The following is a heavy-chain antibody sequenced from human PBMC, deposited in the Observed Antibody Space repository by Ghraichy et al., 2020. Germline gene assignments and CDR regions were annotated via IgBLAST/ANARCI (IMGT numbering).Heavy chain of an antibody. CDR2: SSSSGNIV. V-gene: IGHV3-11*01. Sequence: SLNISCAASGFGLRDYYMSWIRQAPGKGLEWVSHSSSSGNIVYYTDSVKGRFTISRDNAKDSLYLQMTSLTDEDTAVYYCARDLDSSLTGWYFDLWGRGTLVTVSS. D-gene: IGHD6-19*01. J-gene: IGHJ2*01. CDR1: GFGLRDYY. CDR3: ARDLDSSLTGWYFDL.